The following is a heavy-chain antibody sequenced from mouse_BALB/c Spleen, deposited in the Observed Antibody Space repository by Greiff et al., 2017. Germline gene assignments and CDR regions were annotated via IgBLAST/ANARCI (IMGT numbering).Heavy chain of an antibody. J-gene: IGHJ4*01. V-gene: IGHV5-9-4*01. CDR3: ARDGYYYAMDY. Sequence: EVKLMESGGGLVKPGGSLKLSCAASGFTFSSYAMSWVRQSPEKRLEWVAEISSGGSYTYYPDTVTGRFTISRDNAKNTLYLEMSSLRSEDTAMYYCARDGYYYAMDYWGQGTSVTVSS. CDR2: ISSGGSYT. D-gene: IGHD2-2*01. CDR1: GFTFSSYA.